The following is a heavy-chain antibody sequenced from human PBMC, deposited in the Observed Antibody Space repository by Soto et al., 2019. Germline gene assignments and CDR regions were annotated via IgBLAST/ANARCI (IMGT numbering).Heavy chain of an antibody. D-gene: IGHD3-3*01. CDR3: AKRGYDFWSGYWAMYFDY. Sequence: GGSLRLSCAASGFTFSSYAMSWVRQAPGKGLEWVSAISGSGGSTYYADSVKGRFTISRDNSKNTLYLQMNSLRAEDTAVYYCAKRGYDFWSGYWAMYFDYWGQGTLVTVSS. V-gene: IGHV3-23*01. CDR1: GFTFSSYA. CDR2: ISGSGGST. J-gene: IGHJ4*02.